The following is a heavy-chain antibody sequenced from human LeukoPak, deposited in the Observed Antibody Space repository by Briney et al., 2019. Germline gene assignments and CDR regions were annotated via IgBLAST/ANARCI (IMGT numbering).Heavy chain of an antibody. V-gene: IGHV3-21*01. Sequence: GGSLRLSCAASGFTFSSYSMNWVRQAPGKGLEWVSSISSSSSYIYYADSVKGRFTISRDNAKNSLYLQMNSLRAEDTAVYYCAREFYYDSSGYYLDYWGQGTPVTVSS. D-gene: IGHD3-22*01. CDR3: AREFYYDSSGYYLDY. CDR1: GFTFSSYS. CDR2: ISSSSSYI. J-gene: IGHJ4*02.